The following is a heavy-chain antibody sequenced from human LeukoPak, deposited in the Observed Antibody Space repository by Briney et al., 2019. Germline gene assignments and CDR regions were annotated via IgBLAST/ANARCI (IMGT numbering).Heavy chain of an antibody. J-gene: IGHJ4*02. Sequence: ASVKVSCKASGYTFTSYFIHWVRQAPGQGLEWMAIINPNGGSTSYAQKFQGRVTLTGDTSTSTVYMELSSLRSEDTAVYCCARDTTGAYYFDYWGQGTLVTVSS. CDR3: ARDTTGAYYFDY. D-gene: IGHD1-1*01. V-gene: IGHV1-46*01. CDR1: GYTFTSYF. CDR2: INPNGGST.